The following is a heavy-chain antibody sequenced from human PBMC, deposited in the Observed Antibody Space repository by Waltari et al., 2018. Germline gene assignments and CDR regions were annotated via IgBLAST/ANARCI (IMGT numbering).Heavy chain of an antibody. D-gene: IGHD5-12*01. J-gene: IGHJ4*02. V-gene: IGHV1-24*01. CDR2: FDPEDGEK. CDR1: GYSLTAVS. CDR3: ATIRHGYNRHPFDS. Sequence: QSGAEVKKPGASVKVSCKVSGYSLTAVSTHWVRQAPGKGLEWVGGFDPEDGEKAYAQKFQGRVTMTEDTSTDTVYMEMSSLTSEDTAIYYCATIRHGYNRHPFDSWGQGTLVSVSS.